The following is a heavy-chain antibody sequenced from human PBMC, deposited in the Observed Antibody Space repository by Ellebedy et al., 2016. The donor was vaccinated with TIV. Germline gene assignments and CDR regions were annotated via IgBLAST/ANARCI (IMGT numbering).Heavy chain of an antibody. J-gene: IGHJ4*02. D-gene: IGHD1-1*01. CDR2: IYVSGTT. CDR3: ARSIATAGTASV. Sequence: MPSETLSLTCAVSGDSISSSGYYWGWFRQPPGKGLEWLGSIYVSGTTSYGPSLKRRVTISLDTPKNHFSLQLTSVTASDTAVYFCARSIATAGTASVWGQGSLVIVSS. CDR1: GDSISSSGYY. V-gene: IGHV4-39*07.